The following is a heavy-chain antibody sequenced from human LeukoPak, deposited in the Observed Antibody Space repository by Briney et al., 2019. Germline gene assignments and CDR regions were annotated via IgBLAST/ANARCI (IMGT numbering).Heavy chain of an antibody. D-gene: IGHD3-22*01. CDR1: GYTFTSYD. Sequence: ASVKVSCKASGYTFTSYDINWVRQATGQGLEWMGWMNPNSGNTGYAQKFQGRVTMTRNTSISTAYMELSSLRSEDTAVYYCARAESGYYPYYYYYMDVWGKGTTVTVSS. J-gene: IGHJ6*03. CDR2: MNPNSGNT. CDR3: ARAESGYYPYYYYYMDV. V-gene: IGHV1-8*01.